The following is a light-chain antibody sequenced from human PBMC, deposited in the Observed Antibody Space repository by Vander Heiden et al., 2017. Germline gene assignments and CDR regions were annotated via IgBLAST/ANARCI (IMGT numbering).Light chain of an antibody. J-gene: IGKJ2*01. V-gene: IGKV2-28*01. CDR2: LGS. CDR3: RQALQSPET. Sequence: DIVMTQSPLSLPVTPGEPASISCRPSQSLLHTNGYNYLAWYRQKPGQSPQLLIYLGSNRASGGPDRFSGSGSGTDVRLTISRVEAEDVGVYYCRQALQSPETFGQGTKLEIK. CDR1: QSLLHTNGYNY.